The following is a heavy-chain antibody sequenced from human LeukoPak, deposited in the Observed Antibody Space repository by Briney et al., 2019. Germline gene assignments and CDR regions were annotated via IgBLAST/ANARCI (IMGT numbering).Heavy chain of an antibody. D-gene: IGHD3-16*02. CDR3: ARVYDYVWGSYRPFDY. V-gene: IGHV4-30-2*01. J-gene: IGHJ4*02. CDR2: IYHSGST. Sequence: PSETLSLTCAVSGGSISSGGYSWSWIRQPPGKGLEWIGYIYHSGSTYYNPSLKSRVTISVDRSKNQFSLKLSSVTAADTAVYYCARVYDYVWGSYRPFDYWGQGTLVTVSS. CDR1: GGSISSGGYS.